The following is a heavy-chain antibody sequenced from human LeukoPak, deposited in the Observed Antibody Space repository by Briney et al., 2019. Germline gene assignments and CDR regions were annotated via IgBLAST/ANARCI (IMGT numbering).Heavy chain of an antibody. CDR2: ISYDGSNK. Sequence: GESLRLSCAASGFTFSSYAMHWVRQAPGKGLEWVAVISYDGSNKYYADSVKGRFTISRDNSKNTLYLQMNSLRAEDTAVYYCASGSGPMGDYFDYWGQGTLVTVSS. CDR1: GFTFSSYA. CDR3: ASGSGPMGDYFDY. D-gene: IGHD2-15*01. J-gene: IGHJ4*02. V-gene: IGHV3-30*04.